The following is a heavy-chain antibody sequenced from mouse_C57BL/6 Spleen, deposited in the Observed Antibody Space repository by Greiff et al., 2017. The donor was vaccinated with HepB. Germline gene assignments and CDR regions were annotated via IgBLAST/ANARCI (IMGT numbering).Heavy chain of an antibody. CDR2: IDPETGGT. J-gene: IGHJ3*01. V-gene: IGHV1-15*01. CDR3: TRLTVYYGNFP. D-gene: IGHD2-1*01. CDR1: GYTFTDYE. Sequence: VNVVESGAELVRPGASVTLSCKASGYTFTDYEMHWVKQTPVHGLEWIGAIDPETGGTAYNQKFKGKAILTADKSSSTAYMELRSLTSEDSAVYYCTRLTVYYGNFPWGQGTLVTVSA.